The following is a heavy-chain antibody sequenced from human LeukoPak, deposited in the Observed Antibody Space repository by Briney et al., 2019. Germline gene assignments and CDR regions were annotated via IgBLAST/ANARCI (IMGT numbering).Heavy chain of an antibody. J-gene: IGHJ6*02. V-gene: IGHV3-30*04. CDR3: ANRGYYGMDV. CDR1: GFTFSSYA. CDR2: ISYDGSNK. Sequence: PGGSLRLSCAASGFTFSSYAMDWVRQAPGKGLEWVAVISYDGSNKYYADSVKGRFTISRDNSKNTLYLQMNSLRAEDTAVYYCANRGYYGMDVWGQGTTVTVSS.